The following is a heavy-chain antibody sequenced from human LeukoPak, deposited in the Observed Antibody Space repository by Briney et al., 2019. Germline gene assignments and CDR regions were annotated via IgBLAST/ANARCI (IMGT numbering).Heavy chain of an antibody. J-gene: IGHJ4*02. D-gene: IGHD3-10*01. CDR2: IYYSGNT. CDR1: GVSISSSNSY. CDR3: ARARAGYYYGSGSYDY. Sequence: SETLSLTCTVSGVSISSSNSYWGWIRQPPGKGLEWIGSIYYSGNTYYNASLKSQVSISIDTSKNQFSLRLTSVTAADTAVYYCARARAGYYYGSGSYDYWGQGTLVTVSS. V-gene: IGHV4-39*01.